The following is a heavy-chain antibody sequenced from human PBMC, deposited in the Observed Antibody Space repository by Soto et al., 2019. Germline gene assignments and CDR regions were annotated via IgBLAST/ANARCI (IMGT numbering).Heavy chain of an antibody. Sequence: PGGSLRLSCAASGFTFSSYGMHWVRQAPGKGLEWVAVISYDGSNKYYADSVKGRFTISRDNSKNTLYLQMNSLRAEDTAVYYCAKARSLYYYYGMDVWGQGTTVTVS. V-gene: IGHV3-30*18. CDR1: GFTFSSYG. J-gene: IGHJ6*02. CDR2: ISYDGSNK. D-gene: IGHD3-16*02. CDR3: AKARSLYYYYGMDV.